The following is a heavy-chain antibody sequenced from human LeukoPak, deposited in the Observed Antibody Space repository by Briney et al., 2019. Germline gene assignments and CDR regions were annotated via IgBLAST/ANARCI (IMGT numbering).Heavy chain of an antibody. D-gene: IGHD6-19*01. CDR3: ARAMPYFYGSIAVPGTIDY. CDR1: GETFIHNF. J-gene: IGHJ4*02. Sequence: SSETLSLTCAVYGETFIHNFWTWICEPPGKGLEWIGQINHSGSTYYNPSLESRVTILVDTSKNQFSLKLTSVTAADTAVYYCARAMPYFYGSIAVPGTIDYWGQGILVTVSS. V-gene: IGHV4-34*01. CDR2: INHSGST.